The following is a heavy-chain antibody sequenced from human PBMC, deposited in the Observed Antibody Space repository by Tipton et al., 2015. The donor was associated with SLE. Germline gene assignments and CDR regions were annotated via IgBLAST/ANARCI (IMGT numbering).Heavy chain of an antibody. D-gene: IGHD4/OR15-4a*01. CDR2: IHHRGTT. J-gene: IGHJ5*02. CDR3: TRGGRGDGANPFDP. CDR1: GGSISSNTW. Sequence: TLSLTCTVSGGSISSNTWWNWVRQPPGMGLEWIGEIHHRGTTNYNPSLKSRVTISVDKSKSQFSLKLSSVTAADTAVYYCTRGGRGDGANPFDPWGQGTLVTVSS. V-gene: IGHV4-4*02.